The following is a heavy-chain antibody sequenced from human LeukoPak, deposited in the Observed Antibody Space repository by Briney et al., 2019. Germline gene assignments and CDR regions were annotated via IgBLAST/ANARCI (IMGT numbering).Heavy chain of an antibody. CDR1: GFTFSDYS. D-gene: IGHD4-17*01. CDR3: AREGGYGDQDY. V-gene: IGHV3-21*01. Sequence: GGSLRLSCAASGFTFSDYSMNWVRQAPGKGLEWVSSISSSNSYIYYADSVKGRFTISRDNAKNSLYLQMNSLSAEDTAVYYCAREGGYGDQDYWGQGTLVTVSS. J-gene: IGHJ4*02. CDR2: ISSSNSYI.